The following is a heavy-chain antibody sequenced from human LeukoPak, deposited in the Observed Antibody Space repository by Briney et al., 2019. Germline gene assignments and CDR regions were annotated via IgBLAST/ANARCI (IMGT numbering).Heavy chain of an antibody. D-gene: IGHD4-17*01. CDR2: ISYDGSNK. CDR1: GFTFSSYA. CDR3: ARNSLTVTTGSPFDY. Sequence: PGRSLRLSCAASGFTFSSYAMHWVRQAPGKGLEWVAVISYDGSNKYYADSVKGRFTISRGNSKNTLYLQMNSLRAEDTAVYYCARNSLTVTTGSPFDYWGQGTLVTVSS. J-gene: IGHJ4*02. V-gene: IGHV3-30-3*01.